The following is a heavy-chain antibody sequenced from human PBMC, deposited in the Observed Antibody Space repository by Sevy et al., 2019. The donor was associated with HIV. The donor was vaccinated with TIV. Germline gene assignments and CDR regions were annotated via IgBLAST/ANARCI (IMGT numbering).Heavy chain of an antibody. Sequence: GGSLRLSCAASGFTFSSYAMHWVRQAPGKGLEWVAVISYDGSNKYYADSVKGRFPISRENSKNTLYLQMNSLRAEDTAVYYCARDQIAVAGNPIYYYYGMDVWGQGTTVTVSS. CDR2: ISYDGSNK. CDR3: ARDQIAVAGNPIYYYYGMDV. V-gene: IGHV3-30-3*01. D-gene: IGHD6-19*01. J-gene: IGHJ6*02. CDR1: GFTFSSYA.